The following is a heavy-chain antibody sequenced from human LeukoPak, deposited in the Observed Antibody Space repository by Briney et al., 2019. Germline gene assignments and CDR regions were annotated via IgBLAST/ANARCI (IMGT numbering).Heavy chain of an antibody. CDR1: GFTFDDYA. J-gene: IGHJ5*02. D-gene: IGHD1-26*01. CDR3: ASGNSGSYSQDWFDP. Sequence: GRSLRLSCAASGFTFDDYAMHWVRQAPGKGLEWVSGISWNSGTIGYADSVKGRFTISRDNAKNSLYLQMNSLRDDDMALYYCASGNSGSYSQDWFDPWGQGTLVTVSS. V-gene: IGHV3-9*03. CDR2: ISWNSGTI.